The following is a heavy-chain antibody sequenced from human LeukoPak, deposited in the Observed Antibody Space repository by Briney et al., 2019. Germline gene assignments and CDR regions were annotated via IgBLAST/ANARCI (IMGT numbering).Heavy chain of an antibody. V-gene: IGHV3-74*01. J-gene: IGHJ4*02. CDR1: GNFW. Sequence: GGSLRLSCAASGNFWMHWVRQAPGKGLVWVSHINSDGSWTSYADSVKGRFTISKDNAKNTVYLQMNSLRAEDTAVYYCVSFYETYWGRETLVTVSS. CDR2: INSDGSWT. CDR3: VSFYETY. D-gene: IGHD2/OR15-2a*01.